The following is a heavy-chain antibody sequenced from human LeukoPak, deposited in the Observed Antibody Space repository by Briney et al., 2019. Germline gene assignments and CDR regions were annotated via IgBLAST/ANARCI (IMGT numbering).Heavy chain of an antibody. CDR1: GFSFSAFE. Sequence: PGGSLRLSCAASGFSFSAFEMNWVRQAPGKGLEWISHITTGGRTIYYADSVKGRFTISRDNAKNSLHLQMNSLRGEDTGVYYWGRGSGYVLDYWTQGTLVTVSS. CDR3: GRGSGYVLDY. V-gene: IGHV3-48*03. D-gene: IGHD2-15*01. CDR2: ITTGGRTI. J-gene: IGHJ4*02.